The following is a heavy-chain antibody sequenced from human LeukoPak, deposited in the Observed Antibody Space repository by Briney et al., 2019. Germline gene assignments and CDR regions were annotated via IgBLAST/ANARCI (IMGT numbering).Heavy chain of an antibody. D-gene: IGHD5-18*01. CDR3: ARVDRSGYSYGYSIDY. CDR1: GYSFTSYG. V-gene: IGHV1-8*02. Sequence: ASVKVSCKASGYSFTSYGFSWVRQAPGQGLEWMGWMNPNSGNTGYAQKFQGRVTMTRNTSISTAYMELSSLRSEDTAVYYCARVDRSGYSYGYSIDYWGQGTLVTVSS. J-gene: IGHJ4*02. CDR2: MNPNSGNT.